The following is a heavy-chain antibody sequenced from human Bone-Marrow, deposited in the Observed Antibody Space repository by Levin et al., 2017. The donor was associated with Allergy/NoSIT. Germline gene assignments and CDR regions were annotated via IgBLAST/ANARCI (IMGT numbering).Heavy chain of an antibody. CDR2: INHSGST. V-gene: IGHV4-34*01. CDR3: ARRIGYCSSTSCYMGWFDP. J-gene: IGHJ5*02. Sequence: SETLSLTCAVYGGSFSGYYWSWIRQPPGKGLEWIGEINHSGSTNYNPSLKSRVTISVDTSKNQFSLKLSSVTAADTAVYYCARRIGYCSSTSCYMGWFDPWGQGTMVTVSS. CDR1: GGSFSGYY. D-gene: IGHD2-2*02.